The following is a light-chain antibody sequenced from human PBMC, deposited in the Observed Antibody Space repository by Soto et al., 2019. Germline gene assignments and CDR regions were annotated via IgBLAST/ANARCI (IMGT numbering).Light chain of an antibody. CDR1: QDIRND. CDR3: QQYENLPV. Sequence: DIQMTQSPSYMSASEGDRVTITCRASQDIRNDLVWHQQKPGKAPKRLIYAASSLQSGVPSRFSGSGSGTEFTLTISSLQPEDFATYYCQQYENLPVVGQGTRLEIK. V-gene: IGKV1-17*01. J-gene: IGKJ5*01. CDR2: AAS.